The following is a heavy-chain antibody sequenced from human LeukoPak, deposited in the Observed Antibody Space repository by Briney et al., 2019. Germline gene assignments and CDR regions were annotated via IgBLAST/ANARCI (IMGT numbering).Heavy chain of an antibody. CDR3: ARGIDTAMEPDY. CDR1: GYTFTSYD. Sequence: ASVKVSCKASGYTFTSYDINWVRQATGQGHEWMGWMNPNSGNTGYAQKFQGRVTMTRNTSISTAYMELSSLRSEDTAVYYCARGIDTAMEPDYWGQGTLVTVSS. V-gene: IGHV1-8*01. J-gene: IGHJ4*02. D-gene: IGHD5-18*01. CDR2: MNPNSGNT.